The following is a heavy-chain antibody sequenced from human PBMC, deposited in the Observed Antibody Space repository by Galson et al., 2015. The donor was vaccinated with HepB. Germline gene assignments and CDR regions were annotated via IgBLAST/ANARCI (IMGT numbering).Heavy chain of an antibody. Sequence: SLRLSCAASGFTFSDYYMSWIRQAPGKGLEWVSYISSSSSYTNYADSVKGRFTISRDNAKNSLYLQMNSLRAEDTAVYYCARGGNPSGGSWLYSSRSYDYWGQGTLVTVSS. D-gene: IGHD6-13*01. J-gene: IGHJ4*02. V-gene: IGHV3-11*05. CDR3: ARGGNPSGGSWLYSSRSYDY. CDR2: ISSSSSYT. CDR1: GFTFSDYY.